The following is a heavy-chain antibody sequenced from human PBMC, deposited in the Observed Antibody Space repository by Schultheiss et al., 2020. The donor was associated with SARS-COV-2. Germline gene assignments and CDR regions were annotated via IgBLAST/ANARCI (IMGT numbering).Heavy chain of an antibody. J-gene: IGHJ4*02. CDR2: MFWNDDE. CDR1: GFSLSTSGVG. V-gene: IGHV2-5*01. D-gene: IGHD5-18*01. Sequence: SGPTLVKPTQTLTLTCTFSGFSLSTSGVGVGWIRQPPGKALEWLALMFWNDDERYSPFLKNRLSITKDTSKNQVVLTMTNLDPVDTATYYCAHSLYTYGQIDYWGQGTLVTVAS. CDR3: AHSLYTYGQIDY.